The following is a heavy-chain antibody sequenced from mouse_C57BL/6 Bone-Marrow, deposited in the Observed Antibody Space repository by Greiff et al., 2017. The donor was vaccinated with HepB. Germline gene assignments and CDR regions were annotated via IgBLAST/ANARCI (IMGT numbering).Heavy chain of an antibody. D-gene: IGHD2-4*01. CDR1: GYTFTSYW. J-gene: IGHJ4*01. CDR3: ARSVYDYLYAMDY. V-gene: IGHV1-50*01. Sequence: QVHVKQPGAELVKPGASVKLSCKASGYTFTSYWMQWVKQRPGQGLEWIGEIDPSDSYTNYNQKFKGKATLTVDTSSSTAYMQLSSLTSEDSAVYYCARSVYDYLYAMDYWGQGTSVTVSS. CDR2: IDPSDSYT.